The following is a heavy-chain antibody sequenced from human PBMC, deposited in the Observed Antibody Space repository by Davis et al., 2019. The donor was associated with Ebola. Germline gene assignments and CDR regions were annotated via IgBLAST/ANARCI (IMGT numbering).Heavy chain of an antibody. CDR3: AKPPNYYDFWSGYYTS. V-gene: IGHV3-23*01. D-gene: IGHD3-3*01. Sequence: GGSLRLSCAASGFTFSSYGMSWVRQAPGKGLEWVSAISGSGGSTYYADSVKGRFTISRDNSKNTLYLQMNSLRAEDTAVYYCAKPPNYYDFWSGYYTSWGQGTLVTVSS. CDR1: GFTFSSYG. J-gene: IGHJ4*02. CDR2: ISGSGGST.